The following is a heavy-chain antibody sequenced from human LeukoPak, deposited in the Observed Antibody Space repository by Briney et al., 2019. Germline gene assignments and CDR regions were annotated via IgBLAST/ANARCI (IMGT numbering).Heavy chain of an antibody. CDR2: IYYSGST. Sequence: KPSETLSLTCTVSGGSIGSYYLSWIRQPPGKGLEWIGYIYYSGSTNYNPPLKSRVTISVDTSKNQFSLKLSSVTAADTAVYYCARGTPFDYWGQGTLVTVSS. CDR1: GGSIGSYY. CDR3: ARGTPFDY. J-gene: IGHJ4*02. D-gene: IGHD2-2*01. V-gene: IGHV4-59*01.